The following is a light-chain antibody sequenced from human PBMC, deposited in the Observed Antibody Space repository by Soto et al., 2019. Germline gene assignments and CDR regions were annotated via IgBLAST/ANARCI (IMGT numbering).Light chain of an antibody. CDR3: ISYTTSSTVV. J-gene: IGLJ2*01. Sequence: QSVLTQPASVSGSPGQSITISCTGTSSDVGSYKYVSWYQHYPGKAPKLIIYEVSNRPSGVSDRFSGSKSGNTASLTISGLQAEDEADYYCISYTTSSTVVFSGGTKLTVL. CDR2: EVS. CDR1: SSDVGSYKY. V-gene: IGLV2-14*01.